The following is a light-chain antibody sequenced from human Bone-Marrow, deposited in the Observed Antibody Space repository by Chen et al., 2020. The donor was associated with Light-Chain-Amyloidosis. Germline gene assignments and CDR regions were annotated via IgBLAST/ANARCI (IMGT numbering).Light chain of an antibody. CDR2: DDS. V-gene: IGLV3-21*02. CDR1: NIGSTS. Sequence: SYVLTQPSSVSVAPGQTATIACGGNNIGSTSVHWYQQMPGQAPLLVVYDDSDRPSGIPERLSGSNSGKAATLTSSRVEAGDEADYYGQVWDRGSDRPVFGGGTKLTVL. J-gene: IGLJ3*02. CDR3: QVWDRGSDRPV.